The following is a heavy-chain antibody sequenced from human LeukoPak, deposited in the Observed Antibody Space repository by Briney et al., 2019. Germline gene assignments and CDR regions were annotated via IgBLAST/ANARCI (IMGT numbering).Heavy chain of an antibody. D-gene: IGHD1-1*01. V-gene: IGHV4-34*01. CDR2: INHSGST. CDR3: ARGGTTGPETYNWFDP. J-gene: IGHJ5*02. CDR1: GGSFSGYY. Sequence: PSETLSLTCAVYGGSFSGYYWNWIRQLPGKGLEWIGEINHSGSTNYNPSLKSRVTISVDTSKNQFSLKLSSVTAADTAVYYCARGGTTGPETYNWFDPWGQGTLVTVCS.